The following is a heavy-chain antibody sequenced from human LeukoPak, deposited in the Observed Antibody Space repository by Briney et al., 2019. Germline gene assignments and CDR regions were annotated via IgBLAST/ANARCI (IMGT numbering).Heavy chain of an antibody. V-gene: IGHV3-23*01. Sequence: PGGSLRLSCAASGFTFSSYVMSWVRQAPGKGLEWVSGIIGSGTSTYYADSVKGRVTISRDNSKNTVYLEMNSLRAEDTAIYYCAKSRGYGMDVWGQGTTVIVS. CDR2: IIGSGTST. CDR3: AKSRGYGMDV. D-gene: IGHD2-2*01. J-gene: IGHJ6*02. CDR1: GFTFSSYV.